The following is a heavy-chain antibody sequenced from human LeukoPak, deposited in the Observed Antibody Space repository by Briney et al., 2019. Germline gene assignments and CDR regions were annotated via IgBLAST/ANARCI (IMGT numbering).Heavy chain of an antibody. CDR2: ISGSGGST. J-gene: IGHJ4*02. CDR1: EFSFGSYA. V-gene: IGHV3-23*01. CDR3: AKDPRPIAVAGFDY. D-gene: IGHD6-19*01. Sequence: GMSLRLSCAASEFSFGSYAMHWVRQAPGKGLEWVSAISGSGGSTYYADSVKGRFTISRDNSKDTLYLQMNSLRAEDTAVYYCAKDPRPIAVAGFDYWGQGTLVTVSS.